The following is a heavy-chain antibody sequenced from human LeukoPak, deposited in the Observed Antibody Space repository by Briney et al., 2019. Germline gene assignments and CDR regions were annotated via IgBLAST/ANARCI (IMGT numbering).Heavy chain of an antibody. CDR2: ISSSGNSI. V-gene: IGHV3-48*01. J-gene: IGHJ4*02. CDR3: ARDLNYDSAY. Sequence: GGSLRLSCAASGFTFSSYEMNWVRQAPGKGLEWVSYISSSGNSIRYADSVKGRFTISRDNSKNTVYLQMNSLRAEDTAVYYCARDLNYDSAYWGQGTLVTVSS. CDR1: GFTFSSYE. D-gene: IGHD3-22*01.